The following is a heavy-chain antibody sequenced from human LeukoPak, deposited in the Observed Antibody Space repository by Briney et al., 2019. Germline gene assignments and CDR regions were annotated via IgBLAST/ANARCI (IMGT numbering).Heavy chain of an antibody. CDR3: ATCRNDFGSGYSALDY. CDR2: ISGSGGST. D-gene: IGHD3-3*01. Sequence: GGSLRLSCAASGFTFSSYAMSWVRQAPGKGLEWVSAISGSGGSTYYADSVKGRFTISRDNSKNTLYLQMNSLRGEDTAVYYCATCRNDFGSGYSALDYWGQGTLVTVSS. V-gene: IGHV3-23*01. CDR1: GFTFSSYA. J-gene: IGHJ4*02.